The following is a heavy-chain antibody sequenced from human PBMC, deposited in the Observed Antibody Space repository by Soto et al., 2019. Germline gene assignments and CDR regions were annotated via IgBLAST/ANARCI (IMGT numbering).Heavy chain of an antibody. V-gene: IGHV4-59*08. CDR1: GCSLSSYY. CDR3: ASLWGWSVDY. Sequence: QVQLQESGPGLVKPSETLSLTCTVSGCSLSSYYWSLIRQPPGKGLEWIGYIYYSGSTNYNPHIKGGVTITVDTSKNQFSLKMSSVAAAETAVYYCASLWGWSVDYCGQGTMVTVSS. J-gene: IGHJ4*02. D-gene: IGHD3-16*01. CDR2: IYYSGST.